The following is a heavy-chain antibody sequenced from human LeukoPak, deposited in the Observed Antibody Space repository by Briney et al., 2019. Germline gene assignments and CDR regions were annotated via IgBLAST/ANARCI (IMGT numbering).Heavy chain of an antibody. CDR3: ARGLVLNYDYVWGSFRYNWFGP. V-gene: IGHV3-11*01. J-gene: IGHJ5*02. Sequence: GGSLRLSCAASGFTFSDYYMSWIRQAPGKGLEWVSYISSTGSNTYYADSVKGRFTIPRDNAKSSLHLQMNSLRGEDTAVYYCARGLVLNYDYVWGSFRYNWFGPWGQGTQVTVST. CDR1: GFTFSDYY. D-gene: IGHD3-16*02. CDR2: ISSTGSNT.